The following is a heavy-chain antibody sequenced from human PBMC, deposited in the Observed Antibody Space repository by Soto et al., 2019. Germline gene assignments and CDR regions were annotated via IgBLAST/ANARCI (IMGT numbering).Heavy chain of an antibody. Sequence: SGVSLRLSCSASGFTFSSYSMNWVRQAPGKGLEWVSSISSSSYIYYADSVKGRFTISRDNAKNSLYLQMNSLRAEDTAVYYCARASSAAVAGTFDYWGQGTLVTVSS. V-gene: IGHV3-21*01. CDR3: ARASSAAVAGTFDY. CDR1: GFTFSSYS. CDR2: ISSSSYI. J-gene: IGHJ4*02. D-gene: IGHD6-19*01.